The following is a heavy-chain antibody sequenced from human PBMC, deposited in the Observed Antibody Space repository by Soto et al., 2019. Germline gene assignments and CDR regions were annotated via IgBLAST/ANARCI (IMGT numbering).Heavy chain of an antibody. Sequence: GGSLRLSCAASGFTFSSYAMSWVRQAPGKGLEWVSAISGSGGSTYYADSVKGRFTISRDNSKNTLYLQMKSLRAEDTAVYYCAKDGLRFLEWAMDVWGKGTTVTVSS. V-gene: IGHV3-23*01. CDR1: GFTFSSYA. CDR3: AKDGLRFLEWAMDV. CDR2: ISGSGGST. D-gene: IGHD3-3*01. J-gene: IGHJ6*03.